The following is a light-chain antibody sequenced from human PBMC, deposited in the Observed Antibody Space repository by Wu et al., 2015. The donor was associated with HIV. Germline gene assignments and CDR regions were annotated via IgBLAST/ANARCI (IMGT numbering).Light chain of an antibody. CDR2: SAS. CDR3: QQSYSTPLA. V-gene: IGKV1-39*01. J-gene: IGKJ3*01. CDR1: QSISSY. Sequence: DIQMTQSPSSLSASVGDRVTITCRASQSISSYLNWYQQKPGKAPNLLIYSASTLQSGVPSRFSGSGSGTDFTPTISSLQPEDFATYYCQQSYSTPLAFGPGTKVDIK.